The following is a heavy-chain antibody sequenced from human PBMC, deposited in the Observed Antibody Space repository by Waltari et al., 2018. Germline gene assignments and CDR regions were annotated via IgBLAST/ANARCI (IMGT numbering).Heavy chain of an antibody. CDR2: LNHSGST. Sequence: QVQLQQWGAGLLKPSETLSLTCAVYGGSFSGYYWSWIRKPPGKGLEWIGELNHSGSTNYNPSLKSRVTISVDTSKNQFSLKLSSVTAADTAVYYCARRQWLRPFDYWGQGTLVTVSS. V-gene: IGHV4-34*01. CDR3: ARRQWLRPFDY. CDR1: GGSFSGYY. J-gene: IGHJ4*02. D-gene: IGHD6-19*01.